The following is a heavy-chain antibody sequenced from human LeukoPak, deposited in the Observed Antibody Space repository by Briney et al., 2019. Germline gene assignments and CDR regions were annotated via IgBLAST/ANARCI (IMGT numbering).Heavy chain of an antibody. Sequence: GGSLRLSCAASGFTFSSYAMSWVRQAPGKGLEWVSAISGSGGSTYYADSVKGRFTISRHNSKNTLYLQMNSLRAEDTAVYYCAKAPYDSSGYYYYWTEDWGQGTLVTVSS. CDR2: ISGSGGST. CDR3: AKAPYDSSGYYYYWTED. J-gene: IGHJ4*02. D-gene: IGHD3-22*01. CDR1: GFTFSSYA. V-gene: IGHV3-23*01.